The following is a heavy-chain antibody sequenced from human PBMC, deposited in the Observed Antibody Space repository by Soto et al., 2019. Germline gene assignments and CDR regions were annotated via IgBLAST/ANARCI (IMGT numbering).Heavy chain of an antibody. CDR2: ISSSSSYI. D-gene: IGHD2-8*01. CDR1: GFTFSSYS. J-gene: IGHJ6*02. CDR3: ARDLMVGDYYYYYGMDV. V-gene: IGHV3-21*01. Sequence: GESLKISCAASGFTFSSYSMNWVRQAPGKGLEWVSSISSSSSYIYYADSVKGRFTISRDNAKNSLYLQMNSLRAEDTAVYYCARDLMVGDYYYYYGMDVWGQGTTVTVSS.